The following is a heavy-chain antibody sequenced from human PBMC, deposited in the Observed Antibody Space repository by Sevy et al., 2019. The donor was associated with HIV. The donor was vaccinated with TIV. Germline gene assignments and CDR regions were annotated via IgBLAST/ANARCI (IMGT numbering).Heavy chain of an antibody. CDR1: GFIFSNYS. D-gene: IGHD2-2*01. Sequence: GGSLRLSCAASGFIFSNYSMNWVRQAPGKGLEWVSSISGRSSYIYNADSVKGRFNSSSDNAKNSPYLQMNSLRAEDTAVYYCARVLRVVRIDYFDYWGQGTLVTVSS. V-gene: IGHV3-21*01. CDR3: ARVLRVVRIDYFDY. J-gene: IGHJ4*02. CDR2: ISGRSSYI.